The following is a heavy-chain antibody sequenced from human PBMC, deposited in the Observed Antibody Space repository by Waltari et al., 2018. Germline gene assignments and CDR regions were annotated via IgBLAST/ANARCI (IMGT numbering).Heavy chain of an antibody. CDR2: IWYDGSNK. CDR3: AKDGYCSGGSCLLDY. V-gene: IGHV3-33*06. Sequence: QVQLVESGGGVVQPGRSLRLSCAASGFTFSSYGMHWVRQAPGKGLEWVAVIWYDGSNKYYADSVKGRFTISRDNSKNTLYLQMNSLRAEDTAVYYCAKDGYCSGGSCLLDYWGQGTLVTVSS. D-gene: IGHD2-15*01. J-gene: IGHJ4*02. CDR1: GFTFSSYG.